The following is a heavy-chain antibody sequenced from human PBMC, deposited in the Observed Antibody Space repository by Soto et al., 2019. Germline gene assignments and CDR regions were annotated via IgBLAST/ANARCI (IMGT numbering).Heavy chain of an antibody. CDR2: IIPIFGTA. J-gene: IGHJ6*02. CDR1: GGTFSSYA. CDR3: ARARSGYSYGPYYYGMDV. Sequence: SVKVSCTASGGTFSSYAISWVRQAPGQGLEWMGGIIPIFGTANYAQKFQGRVTITADKSTSTAYMELSSLRSEDTAVYYCARARSGYSYGPYYYGMDVWGQGTTVTVSS. D-gene: IGHD5-18*01. V-gene: IGHV1-69*06.